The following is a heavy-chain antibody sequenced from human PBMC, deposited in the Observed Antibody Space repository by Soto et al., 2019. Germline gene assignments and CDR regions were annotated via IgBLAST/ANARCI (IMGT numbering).Heavy chain of an antibody. V-gene: IGHV3-53*01. D-gene: IGHD2-15*01. CDR3: ARGVGYCCDGNCYPRELPYCYSGLDV. J-gene: IGHJ6*02. Sequence: PGGSLSLSCAASGFPVSNTYMTWVRQAPGKGLEWVSIIHSGGSTYYANSVEGRFTISRDNSKNTLYLQMNSLRAEDTAVYYCARGVGYCCDGNCYPRELPYCYSGLDVWGQGTTVTVSS. CDR2: IHSGGST. CDR1: GFPVSNTY.